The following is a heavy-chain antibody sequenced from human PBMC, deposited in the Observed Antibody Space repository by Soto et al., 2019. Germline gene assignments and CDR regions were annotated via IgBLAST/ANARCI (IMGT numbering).Heavy chain of an antibody. V-gene: IGHV3-74*01. CDR2: IHSDGSST. CDR3: ARGAGGAFDL. D-gene: IGHD1-26*01. CDR1: GFTFSYYW. Sequence: EVQLVESGGGLVRPGGSLRLSCAASGFTFSYYWMHWVRQAPGKGLVWVSRIHSDGSSTTYADFVKGRFIISRDNARNTGDLKINGVRVEDTVGYYCARGAGGAFDLGGQGTVVTVSS. J-gene: IGHJ3*01.